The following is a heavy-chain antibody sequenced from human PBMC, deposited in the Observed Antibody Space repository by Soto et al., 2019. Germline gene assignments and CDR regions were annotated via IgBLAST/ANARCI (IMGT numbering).Heavy chain of an antibody. CDR2: ISYDGRDE. CDR3: ARDAGDQGYFQH. V-gene: IGHV3-30*04. D-gene: IGHD3-16*01. J-gene: IGHJ1*01. Sequence: ESGGGGVQPGRSLRLSCTASGVTFSGYALHWVRQAPGKGLEWVAYISYDGRDENYADSVKGRFTISRDNSKNTLHLQMNSLRPEDTALYYCARDAGDQGYFQHWGQGSLVTVSS. CDR1: GVTFSGYA.